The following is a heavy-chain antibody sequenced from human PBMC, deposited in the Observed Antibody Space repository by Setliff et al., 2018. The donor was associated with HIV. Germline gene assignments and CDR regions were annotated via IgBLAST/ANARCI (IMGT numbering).Heavy chain of an antibody. CDR1: GESFSGYY. D-gene: IGHD2-8*01. CDR2: INHSGRA. J-gene: IGHJ4*01. Sequence: TSETLSLTCAVYGESFSGYYWSWIRQPAGKGLEWLGEINHSGRAKYYPSLKSRASISADTSKNQFSLRLTSVTAADTAVYYCARGAPYCNHGICHLFDYWGHGNLVTVSS. CDR3: ARGAPYCNHGICHLFDY. V-gene: IGHV4-34*01.